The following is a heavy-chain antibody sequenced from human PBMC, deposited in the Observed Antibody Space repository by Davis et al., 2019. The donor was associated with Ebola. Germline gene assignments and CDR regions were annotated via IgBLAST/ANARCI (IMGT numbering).Heavy chain of an antibody. D-gene: IGHD6-13*01. J-gene: IGHJ6*03. CDR1: GYTFTGYY. V-gene: IGHV1-2*02. Sequence: ASVKVSCKASGYTFTGYYMHWVRQAPGQGLEWMGWINPNSGGTNYAQKFQGRVTMTRDTSISTAYMELSGLRFDDTAVYYCARDRGRQQGEWGYYYTDVWGKGTTVTVSS. CDR2: INPNSGGT. CDR3: ARDRGRQQGEWGYYYTDV.